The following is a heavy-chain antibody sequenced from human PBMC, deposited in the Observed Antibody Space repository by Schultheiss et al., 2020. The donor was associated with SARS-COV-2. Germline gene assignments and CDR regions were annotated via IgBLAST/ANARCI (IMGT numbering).Heavy chain of an antibody. J-gene: IGHJ6*02. CDR2: INHSGST. CDR1: GNSISSCCW. V-gene: IGHV4-4*02. Sequence: SETLSLTCAVSGNSISSCCWWTWVRQSPGKGLEWIGEINHSGSTNYNPSLKSRVTISVDTSKNQFSLKLSSVTAADTAVYYCARDDVAAADDYYYYYGTDVWGQGTTVTVSS. D-gene: IGHD6-13*01. CDR3: ARDDVAAADDYYYYYGTDV.